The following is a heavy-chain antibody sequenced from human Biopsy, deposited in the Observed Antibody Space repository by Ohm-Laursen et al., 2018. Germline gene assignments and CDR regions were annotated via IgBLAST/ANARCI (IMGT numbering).Heavy chain of an antibody. D-gene: IGHD4-11*01. J-gene: IGHJ6*02. V-gene: IGHV4-59*02. CDR1: GDSVTKYY. Sequence: GTLSLTCPVSGDSVTKYYWSWIRQPPGKGLEWIGHIYFSVMTNYNPSLQSRVSISVDTSRNQVSLTLSSVTAADTAVYYCARDSGILNYGNFKYYHYYGMDVWGQGTKVTVSS. CDR2: IYFSVMT. CDR3: ARDSGILNYGNFKYYHYYGMDV.